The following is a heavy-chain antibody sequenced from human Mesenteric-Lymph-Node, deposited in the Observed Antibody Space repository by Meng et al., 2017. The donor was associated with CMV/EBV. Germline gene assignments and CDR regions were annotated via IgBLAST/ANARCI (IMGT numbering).Heavy chain of an antibody. D-gene: IGHD1-26*01. CDR3: ARNMLVGATGDYYYYYGMDV. CDR2: ISAYNGNT. Sequence: GESLKISCAASGFTFSSYAMSWVRQAPGKGLEWVGWISAYNGNTKYAQKLQGRLTMTTDTSTNTANMELRSLRLDDTAVYYCARNMLVGATGDYYYYYGMDVWGQGTTVTVSS. CDR1: GFTFSSYA. V-gene: IGHV1-18*01. J-gene: IGHJ6*02.